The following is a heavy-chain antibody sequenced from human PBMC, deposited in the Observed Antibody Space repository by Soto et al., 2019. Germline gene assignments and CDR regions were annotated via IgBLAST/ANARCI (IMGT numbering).Heavy chain of an antibody. CDR2: XSAYNXNP. Sequence: XSVKXSCKASGSTFTRYGISWVRQAPGQGLEWMGWXSAYNXNPNYEQKLQXXVTMTKDXXKSKDYMELRSLRSDDTAVYYCARVVAYLSMDVWGQGTTVTVSS. V-gene: IGHV1-18*01. CDR3: ARVVAYLSMDV. J-gene: IGHJ6*01. CDR1: GSTFTRYG. D-gene: IGHD5-12*01.